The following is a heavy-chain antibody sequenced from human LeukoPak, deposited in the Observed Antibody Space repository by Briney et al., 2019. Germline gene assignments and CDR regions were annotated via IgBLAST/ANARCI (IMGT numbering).Heavy chain of an antibody. CDR1: GFIFTNYA. CDR2: IKQDGSEK. J-gene: IGHJ4*02. Sequence: GGSLRLSCAASGFIFTNYAMSWVRQAPGKGLEWVANIKQDGSEKYYVDSVKGRFTISRDNAKNSLYLQMNSLRAEDTAVYYCARDVVTRIDYWGQGTLVTVSS. V-gene: IGHV3-7*01. D-gene: IGHD2-21*02. CDR3: ARDVVTRIDY.